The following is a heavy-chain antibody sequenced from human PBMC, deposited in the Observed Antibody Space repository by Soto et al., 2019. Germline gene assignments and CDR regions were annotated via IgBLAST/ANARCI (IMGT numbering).Heavy chain of an antibody. D-gene: IGHD1-26*01. CDR2: INGRSNYV. CDR1: GFTFSTYT. Sequence: GGSLRLSCVFSGFTFSTYTMNWVRQAPGEGLEWVSSINGRSNYVYYADSVKGRFTISRDNAKNSLYLQMNRLRAEDTAIYYCAREDGVVGSSSAFDHWGLGTLVTVSS. V-gene: IGHV3-21*01. J-gene: IGHJ4*01. CDR3: AREDGVVGSSSAFDH.